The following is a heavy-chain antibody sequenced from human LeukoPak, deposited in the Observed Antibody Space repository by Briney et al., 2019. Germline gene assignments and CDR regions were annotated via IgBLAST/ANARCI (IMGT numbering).Heavy chain of an antibody. CDR3: AREPQLGPYYFDY. CDR1: GGTFSSYA. Sequence: ASVKVSRKASGGTFSSYAISWVRQAPGQGLEWMGGIIPIFGTANYAQKFQGRVTVTADESTSTAYMELSSLRSEDTAVYYCAREPQLGPYYFDYWGQGTLVTVSS. D-gene: IGHD7-27*01. V-gene: IGHV1-69*13. J-gene: IGHJ4*02. CDR2: IIPIFGTA.